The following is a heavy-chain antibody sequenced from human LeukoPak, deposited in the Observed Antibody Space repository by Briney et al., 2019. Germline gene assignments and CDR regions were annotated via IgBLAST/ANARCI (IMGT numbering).Heavy chain of an antibody. V-gene: IGHV1-2*06. CDR1: GYTFTGYY. CDR2: INPNSGGT. CDR3: ARDPRTFGELLAYYFDY. J-gene: IGHJ4*02. Sequence: ASVKVSCKASGYTFTGYYMHWVRQAPGQGLEWMGRINPNSGGTNYARKFQGRVTMTRDTSISTAYMELSRLRSDDTAVYYCARDPRTFGELLAYYFDYWGQGTLVTVSS. D-gene: IGHD3-10*01.